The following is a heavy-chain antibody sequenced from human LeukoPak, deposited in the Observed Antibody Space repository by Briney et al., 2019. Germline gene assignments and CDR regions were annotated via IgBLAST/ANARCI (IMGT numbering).Heavy chain of an antibody. V-gene: IGHV3-23*01. CDR1: GFSFSIYT. J-gene: IGHJ5*01. CDR3: VKGRQRYDFSRFDF. Sequence: PGGSLRLSCEASGFSFSIYTMRAVCQAPGKGLEWVSSISGNGGSTYYANSVKGRFTIARDNSKITLYMEMNSLTEENTALYYCVKGRQRYDFSRFDFWGRGTLVTVSS. D-gene: IGHD3-3*01. CDR2: ISGNGGST.